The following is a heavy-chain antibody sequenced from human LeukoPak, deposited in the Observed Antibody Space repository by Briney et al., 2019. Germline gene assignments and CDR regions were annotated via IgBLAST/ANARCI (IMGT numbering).Heavy chain of an antibody. D-gene: IGHD4-23*01. CDR1: GFTFSSYV. V-gene: IGHV3-23*01. Sequence: GGSLRLSCAASGFTFSSYVMSWVRQAPGKGLEWVSAISGSGSSAYYADSVKGRFTISRDNSKNTLYLQMNSLRAEDTAVYYCARDSSDYGGKGVDYWGQGTLVTVSS. J-gene: IGHJ4*02. CDR2: ISGSGSSA. CDR3: ARDSSDYGGKGVDY.